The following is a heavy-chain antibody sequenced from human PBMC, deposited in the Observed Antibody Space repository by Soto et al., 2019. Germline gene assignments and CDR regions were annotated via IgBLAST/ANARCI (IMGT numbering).Heavy chain of an antibody. CDR2: IYYSGST. J-gene: IGHJ4*02. Sequence: QVQLQESGPGLVKPSQTLSLTCTVSGGSISSGGYYWNWIRQHPGKGLEWIGYIYYSGSTYYNPALKSRVTISADTSKNQFSPKLSSVTAADTAVYYCAREDKSYGYDCWGQGTLVTVSS. CDR3: AREDKSYGYDC. D-gene: IGHD5-18*01. CDR1: GGSISSGGYY. V-gene: IGHV4-31*03.